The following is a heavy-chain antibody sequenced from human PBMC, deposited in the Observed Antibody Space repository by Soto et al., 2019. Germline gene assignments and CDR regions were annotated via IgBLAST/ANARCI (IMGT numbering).Heavy chain of an antibody. CDR1: GGSISSSNW. V-gene: IGHV4-4*02. Sequence: SETLSLTCAVSGGSISSSNWWSWVRQPPGKGLEWIGEIYHSGSTNYNPSLKSRVTISVDKSKNQFSLKLSSVTAADTAVYYCARDYPGHLNWFDPWGQGTLVTV. CDR3: ARDYPGHLNWFDP. CDR2: IYHSGST. J-gene: IGHJ5*02.